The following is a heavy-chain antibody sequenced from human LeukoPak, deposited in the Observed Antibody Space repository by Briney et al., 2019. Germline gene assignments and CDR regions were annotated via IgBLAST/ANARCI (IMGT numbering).Heavy chain of an antibody. Sequence: GGSLRLSCAASGFTFSSYAMSWVRQAPGKGLEWVSAISGNDGSTYYADSVKGRFTISRDNSKNTLYLQMNSLRAEDTAVYYCAKGSGSYENNWFDPWGQGTLVTVSS. CDR1: GFTFSSYA. D-gene: IGHD1-26*01. J-gene: IGHJ5*02. CDR2: ISGNDGST. V-gene: IGHV3-23*01. CDR3: AKGSGSYENNWFDP.